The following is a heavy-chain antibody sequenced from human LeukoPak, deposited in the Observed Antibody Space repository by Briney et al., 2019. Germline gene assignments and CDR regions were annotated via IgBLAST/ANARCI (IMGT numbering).Heavy chain of an antibody. CDR3: AKDPLPLYGSGSYQDY. CDR2: IRWNSGSI. CDR1: GFTFDDYA. J-gene: IGHJ4*02. D-gene: IGHD3-10*01. V-gene: IGHV3-9*01. Sequence: GGSLRLSCAASGFTFDDYAMHWVRQAPGKGLEWVSGIRWNSGSIGYADSVKGRFTISRDNAKNTLYLQMNSLRAEDTALYYCAKDPLPLYGSGSYQDYWGQGTLVTVSS.